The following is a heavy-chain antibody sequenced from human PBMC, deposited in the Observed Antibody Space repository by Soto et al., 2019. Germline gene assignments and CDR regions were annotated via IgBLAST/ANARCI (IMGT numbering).Heavy chain of an antibody. CDR3: ARGVLSDSGTCY. J-gene: IGHJ4*02. V-gene: IGHV3-21*01. CDR1: GFTFSSYT. CDR2: ISSVSTYI. D-gene: IGHD2-15*01. Sequence: PGGSLRLSCAASGFTFSSYTMNCVRQAPGKGLQLVSSISSVSTYIYYPDSMKRRFTISRDNAKNSLYLQMNSLRAEDTAVYYCARGVLSDSGTCYWRRGTLVTVSS.